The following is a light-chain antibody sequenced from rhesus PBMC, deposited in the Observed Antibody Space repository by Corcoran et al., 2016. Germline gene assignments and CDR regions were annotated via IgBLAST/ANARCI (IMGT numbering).Light chain of an antibody. CDR2: AAS. CDR3: LQHNSYPYS. J-gene: IGKJ2*01. CDR1: QGISSY. V-gene: IGKV1-28*01. Sequence: DIQMTQSPSSLSASVGDTVTITCRASQGISSYLNWFPQKPGKDPKLLIYAASSLESGVPSRFSGSGLGTEVSPTISSLQPEDFAAYYCLQHNSYPYSFGQGTKVEIK.